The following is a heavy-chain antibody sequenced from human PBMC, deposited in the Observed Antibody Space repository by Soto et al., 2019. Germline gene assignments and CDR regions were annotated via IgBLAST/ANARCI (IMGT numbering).Heavy chain of an antibody. CDR2: INPSGGST. J-gene: IGHJ5*02. V-gene: IGHV1-46*01. Sequence: ASVKVSCKASGYTFTSYYMHWVRQAPGQGLEWMGIINPSGGSTSYAQKFQGRVTMTRDTSTSTVYMELSSLRSEDTAVYYCARDRLWFGTPNWFDPWGQGTLVTVSS. CDR3: ARDRLWFGTPNWFDP. CDR1: GYTFTSYY. D-gene: IGHD3-10*01.